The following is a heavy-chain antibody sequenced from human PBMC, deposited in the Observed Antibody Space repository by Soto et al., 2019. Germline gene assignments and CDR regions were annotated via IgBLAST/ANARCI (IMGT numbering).Heavy chain of an antibody. D-gene: IGHD3-10*01. V-gene: IGHV3-53*04. Sequence: EVQLVESGGGLVQPGGSLRLSCVASGIPVSSNYMTWVRQAPGKGLEWVSVLHSGGDTYYANSVKGRFTISRHDSTNTLFIQIHILTAEDTAVSYCARDGPYYYASRMDVWGPGTTVTVAS. CDR2: LHSGGDT. CDR1: GIPVSSNY. J-gene: IGHJ6*02. CDR3: ARDGPYYYASRMDV.